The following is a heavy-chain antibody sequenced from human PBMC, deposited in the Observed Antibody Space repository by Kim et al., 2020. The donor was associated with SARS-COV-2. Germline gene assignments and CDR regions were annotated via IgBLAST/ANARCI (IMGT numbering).Heavy chain of an antibody. Sequence: PSIKIRVTIPVDTSKSQFSLKVTSVTAADTAVYYCARQLRYGSGSQYYFDYWGQGTLVTVSS. V-gene: IGHV4-39*01. D-gene: IGHD3-10*01. CDR3: ARQLRYGSGSQYYFDY. J-gene: IGHJ4*02.